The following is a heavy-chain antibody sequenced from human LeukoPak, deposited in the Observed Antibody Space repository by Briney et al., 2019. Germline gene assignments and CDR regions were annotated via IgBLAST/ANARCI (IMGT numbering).Heavy chain of an antibody. CDR3: ARFTYYDILTGYRGMDYYYYGMDV. CDR1: GYSFTSYW. D-gene: IGHD3-9*01. Sequence: GESLKISCKGSGYSFTSYWIGWVRQMPGKGLEWMGIIYPGDSDTRYSPSFQGQVTISADKSISTAYLQWSSLKASDTAMYYCARFTYYDILTGYRGMDYYYYGMDVWGQGTTVTVSS. V-gene: IGHV5-51*01. J-gene: IGHJ6*02. CDR2: IYPGDSDT.